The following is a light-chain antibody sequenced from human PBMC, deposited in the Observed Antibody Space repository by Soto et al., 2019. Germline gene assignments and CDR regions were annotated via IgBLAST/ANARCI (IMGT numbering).Light chain of an antibody. V-gene: IGKV3-15*01. CDR2: ETS. J-gene: IGKJ4*01. Sequence: EAVMAQSPGTLSVSPGERVTLSCRASQTVSGNLAWYQHKPGQAPRLLIYETSTRATGVPARFSGSGSGTEFTLTINSLQSEDFAIYYCQPYNNWPLTFGGGTKVDIK. CDR3: QPYNNWPLT. CDR1: QTVSGN.